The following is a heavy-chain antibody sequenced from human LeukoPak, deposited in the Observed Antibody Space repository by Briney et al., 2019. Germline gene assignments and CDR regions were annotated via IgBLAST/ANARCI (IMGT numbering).Heavy chain of an antibody. CDR3: ARVGATGTSRTYYFDY. Sequence: PSETLSLTCTVSGGSISSYYWSWIRQPPGKGLEWIGYIYYSGSTNYNPSLKSRVTISVDTSKNQFSLKLSSVTAADTAVYYCARVGATGTSRTYYFDYWGQGTLVTVSS. V-gene: IGHV4-59*01. D-gene: IGHD1-26*01. J-gene: IGHJ4*02. CDR2: IYYSGST. CDR1: GGSISSYY.